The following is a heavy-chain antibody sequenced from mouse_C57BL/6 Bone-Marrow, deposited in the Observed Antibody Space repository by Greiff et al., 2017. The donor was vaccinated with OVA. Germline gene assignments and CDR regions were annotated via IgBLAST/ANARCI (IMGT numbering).Heavy chain of an antibody. D-gene: IGHD1-1*01. V-gene: IGHV1-52*01. CDR2: IDPSDSDT. CDR3: AREVYYCGSSLFDY. Sequence: QVQLQQPGAELVRPGSSVTLSCKASGYTFTSYWMHWVQQRPIHGLEWIGNIDPSDSDTHYNQKFKDKATLTVDQSSSTAYMQLSSLTSEDSADYYGAREVYYCGSSLFDYWGQGTTITVSS. CDR1: GYTFTSYW. J-gene: IGHJ2*01.